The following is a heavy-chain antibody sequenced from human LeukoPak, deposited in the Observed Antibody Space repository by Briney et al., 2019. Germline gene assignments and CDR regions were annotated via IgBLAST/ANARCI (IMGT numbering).Heavy chain of an antibody. J-gene: IGHJ3*02. CDR1: GYTFTGYY. D-gene: IGHD6-25*01. Sequence: ASVKVSCKASGYTFTGYYMYWVRQAPGQGLTWMGMINPSGDSTTYAQKFQDRVTMTRDTSTSTVYIELSSLISEDTAVYYCARTAARQDAFNIWGQGTVVTVSS. CDR2: INPSGDST. CDR3: ARTAARQDAFNI. V-gene: IGHV1-46*01.